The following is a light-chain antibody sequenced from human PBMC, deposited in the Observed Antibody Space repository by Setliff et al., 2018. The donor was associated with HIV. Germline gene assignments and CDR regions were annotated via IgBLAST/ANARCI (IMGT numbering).Light chain of an antibody. CDR3: SAYSTLFIYI. V-gene: IGLV2-14*01. CDR2: EVS. Sequence: QSALTQPASVSGSPGQSITISCTGTNSDVGAYNYVSWYQQHPGKAPKLVIYEVSNRPSGVSNRLSGSKSGNTASLTISGLQAEDEADYYCSAYSTLFIYIFGTGTKVTVL. J-gene: IGLJ1*01. CDR1: NSDVGAYNY.